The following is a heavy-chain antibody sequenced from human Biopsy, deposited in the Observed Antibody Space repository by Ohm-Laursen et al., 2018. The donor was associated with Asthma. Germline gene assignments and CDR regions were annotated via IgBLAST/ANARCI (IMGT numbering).Heavy chain of an antibody. V-gene: IGHV4-59*01. D-gene: IGHD6-6*01. J-gene: IGHJ4*02. Sequence: SETLSLTCTVSGVSIRSYYWTWIRQPPGKGLEWIGNIHYSGSTYSNPSLKSRVTISVDTSKKQISLRLSSVIAADTAIYYCAVYSSGGFDYWGQGSLVTVSS. CDR3: AVYSSGGFDY. CDR2: IHYSGST. CDR1: GVSIRSYY.